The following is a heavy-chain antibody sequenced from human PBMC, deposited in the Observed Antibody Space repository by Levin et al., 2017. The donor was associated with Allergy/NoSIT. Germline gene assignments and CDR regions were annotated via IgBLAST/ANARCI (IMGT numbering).Heavy chain of an antibody. V-gene: IGHV1-3*01. CDR1: GYTFTSYA. CDR2: INAGNGNT. Sequence: AASVKVSCKASGYTFTSYAMHWVRQAPGQRLEWMGWINAGNGNTKYSQKFQGRVTITRDTSASTAYMELSSLRSEDTAVYYCARELRVGNWFDPWGQGTLVTVSS. J-gene: IGHJ5*02. D-gene: IGHD3-10*01. CDR3: ARELRVGNWFDP.